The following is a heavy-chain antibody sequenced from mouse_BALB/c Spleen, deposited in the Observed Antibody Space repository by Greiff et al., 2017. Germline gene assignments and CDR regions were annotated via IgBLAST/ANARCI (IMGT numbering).Heavy chain of an antibody. J-gene: IGHJ3*01. CDR2: ISDGGSYT. V-gene: IGHV5-4*02. CDR1: GFTFSDYY. CDR3: ASGVSWFAY. Sequence: EVMLVESGGGLVKPGGSLKLSCAASGFTFSDYYMYWVRQTPEKRLEWVATISDGGSYTYYPDSVTGRFTISRDNAKNNLYLQMSSLKSEDTAMYYCASGVSWFAYWGQGTLVTVSA.